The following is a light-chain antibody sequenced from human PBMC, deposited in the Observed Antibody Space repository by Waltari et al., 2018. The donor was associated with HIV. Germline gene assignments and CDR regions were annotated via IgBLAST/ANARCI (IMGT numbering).Light chain of an antibody. V-gene: IGKV1-33*01. Sequence: DIQMTQSPSSLSACVGDRVTITCQASQDINKNLNWYQQRLGKAPKLLIYDASNLQTGVPSRFSGAGSGTDFSFNISSLQPEDFATYYCQQYEKLPLTFGEGTRVEIK. CDR1: QDINKN. CDR2: DAS. CDR3: QQYEKLPLT. J-gene: IGKJ4*01.